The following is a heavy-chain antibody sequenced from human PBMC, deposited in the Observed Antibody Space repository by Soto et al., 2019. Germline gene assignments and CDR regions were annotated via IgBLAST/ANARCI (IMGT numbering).Heavy chain of an antibody. CDR2: ISAYNGNT. CDR3: ARDLSRDPETPYYYYYMDV. V-gene: IGHV1-18*01. CDR1: GYTFTSYG. Sequence: QVQLVQSGAEVKKPGASVKVSCKASGYTFTSYGISWVRQAPGQGLEWMGWISAYNGNTNYAQKLQGRVTMTTDTSTSTAYMELRSLRSEDTAVYYCARDLSRDPETPYYYYYMDVWGKGTTVTVSS. J-gene: IGHJ6*03.